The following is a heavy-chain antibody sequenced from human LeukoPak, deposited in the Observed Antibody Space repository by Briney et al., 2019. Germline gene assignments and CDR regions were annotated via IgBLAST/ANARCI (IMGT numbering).Heavy chain of an antibody. CDR3: ARQRAAAGKNWFDP. CDR1: GGSFSGYY. CDR2: IYYSGST. Sequence: SETLSLTCAVYGGSFSGYYWSRIRQPPGKGLEWIGSIYYSGSTYYNPSLKSRVTISVDTSKNQFSLKLRSVTAADTAVYYCARQRAAAGKNWFDPWGQGTLVTVSS. D-gene: IGHD6-13*01. V-gene: IGHV4-34*01. J-gene: IGHJ5*02.